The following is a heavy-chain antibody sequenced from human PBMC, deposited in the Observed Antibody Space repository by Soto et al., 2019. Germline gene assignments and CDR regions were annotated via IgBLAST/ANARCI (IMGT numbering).Heavy chain of an antibody. V-gene: IGHV1-69*12. D-gene: IGHD3-16*01. CDR2: IIPIFGTA. CDR1: GGTFSSYA. CDR3: ARLKYGGFDY. Sequence: QVQLVQSGAEVKKPGSSVQVYCKASGGTFSSYAISWGRQAPGQGLEWLGGIIPIFGTANYAQKFQGRVTITADESTSTAYMELSSLSSADTAVYYCARLKYGGFDYWGQGTLVTVSS. J-gene: IGHJ4*02.